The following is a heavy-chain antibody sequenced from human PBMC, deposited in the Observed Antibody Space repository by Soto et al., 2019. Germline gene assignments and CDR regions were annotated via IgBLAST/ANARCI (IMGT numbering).Heavy chain of an antibody. CDR3: AKRACTSTSCLYYFDY. J-gene: IGHJ4*02. D-gene: IGHD2-2*01. V-gene: IGHV3-23*01. CDR2: ISGSDGPT. CDR1: GFTFSKYA. Sequence: PGGSLRLSCAASGFTFSKYAMSWVRQAPGKGLEWVSAISGSDGPTYYADSVKGRFTISRDNSKNTLYLQMNSLRAEDTALYYCAKRACTSTSCLYYFDYWGQGSLVTVSS.